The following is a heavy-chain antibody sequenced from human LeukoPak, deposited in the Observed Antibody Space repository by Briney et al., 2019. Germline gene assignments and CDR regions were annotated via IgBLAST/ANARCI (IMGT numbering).Heavy chain of an antibody. V-gene: IGHV4-34*01. CDR2: INHSGST. CDR1: GGSFSGYY. Sequence: SETLSLTCAVYGGSFSGYYWSWIRQPPGKGLEWIGEINHSGSTNCNPSLKSRVTISVDTSKNQFSLKLSSVTAADTAVYYCARGAPRYSGYDRNTYYFDYWGQGTLVTVSS. CDR3: ARGAPRYSGYDRNTYYFDY. D-gene: IGHD5-12*01. J-gene: IGHJ4*02.